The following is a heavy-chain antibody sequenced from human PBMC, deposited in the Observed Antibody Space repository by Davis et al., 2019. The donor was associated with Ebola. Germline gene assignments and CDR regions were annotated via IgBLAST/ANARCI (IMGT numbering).Heavy chain of an antibody. V-gene: IGHV3-48*03. CDR2: ISSSGSTI. Sequence: LKISCAASGFTFSSYEMNWVRQAPGKGLEWVSYISSSGSTIYYADSVKGRFTISRDNAKNSLYLQMNSLRAEDTAVYYCARDESTVTTSWFDPWGQGTLVTVSS. CDR3: ARDESTVTTSWFDP. D-gene: IGHD4-11*01. CDR1: GFTFSSYE. J-gene: IGHJ5*02.